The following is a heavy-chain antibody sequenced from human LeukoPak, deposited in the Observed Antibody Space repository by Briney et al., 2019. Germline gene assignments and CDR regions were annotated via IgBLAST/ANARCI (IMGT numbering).Heavy chain of an antibody. CDR2: IIPIFGTA. D-gene: IGHD3-22*01. CDR1: GGTFSSYA. J-gene: IGHJ4*02. CDR3: ARDVVITKSFDY. V-gene: IGHV1-69*05. Sequence: SVKVSCKASGGTFSSYAISWVRQAPGQGLEWLGRIIPIFGTANYAQKFQGRVTITTDESTSTAYMGLSSLRSEDTAVYYCARDVVITKSFDYWGQGTLVTVSS.